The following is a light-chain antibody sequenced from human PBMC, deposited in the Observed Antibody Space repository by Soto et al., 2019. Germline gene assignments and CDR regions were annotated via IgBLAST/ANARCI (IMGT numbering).Light chain of an antibody. CDR3: QHSTSFSLT. V-gene: IGKV1-5*03. CDR2: SAS. J-gene: IGKJ4*01. CDR1: EDIRTW. Sequence: IQLTQSPSTLSASVRDRVTITCRASEDIRTWLAWYQQKPGKAPKLLIYSASSLETGVPSRFSGSGSGTDFTLTISSLQPDDFAAYFCQHSTSFSLTFGGRTKVDI.